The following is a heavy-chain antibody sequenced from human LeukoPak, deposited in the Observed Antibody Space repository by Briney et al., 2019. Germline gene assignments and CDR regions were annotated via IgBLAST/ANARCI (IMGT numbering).Heavy chain of an antibody. Sequence: PSETLSLTCTVSGGSISSYYWSWIRQPAGKGLEWIGRIYTSGSTNYNPSLKSRVTISVDTSKNQFSLKLSSVTAADTAVYYCARERITMIVVVWGAFDYWGQGTLVTVSS. D-gene: IGHD3-22*01. V-gene: IGHV4-4*07. CDR1: GGSISSYY. CDR2: IYTSGST. CDR3: ARERITMIVVVWGAFDY. J-gene: IGHJ4*02.